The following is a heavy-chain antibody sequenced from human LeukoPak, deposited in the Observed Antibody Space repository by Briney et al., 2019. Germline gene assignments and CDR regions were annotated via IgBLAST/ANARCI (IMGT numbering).Heavy chain of an antibody. J-gene: IGHJ4*02. CDR2: INPNSGGT. CDR3: ARGGPGGSGSYYNIDY. V-gene: IGHV1-2*06. D-gene: IGHD3-10*01. Sequence: GTSVKVSWKASGYTFTGYYMHWVRQAPGQGLEWMGRINPNSGGTNYAQKFQGRVTMTRDTSISTAYMELSRLRSDDTAVYYCARGGPGGSGSYYNIDYWGQGNLVTVSS. CDR1: GYTFTGYY.